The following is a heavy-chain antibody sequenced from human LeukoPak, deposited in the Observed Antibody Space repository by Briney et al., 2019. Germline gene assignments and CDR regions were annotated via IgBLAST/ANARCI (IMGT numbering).Heavy chain of an antibody. CDR2: ISTSGST. Sequence: SETLSLTCTVSGVSISSYYCSWIRQPPGKGLEWIGYISTSGSTDYSPSLKSRVPISVDRSKNQCSLNLSSVTAADTAVYYCAGHDEGSGWYRSYIDLWGRGTLVIVSS. CDR3: AGHDEGSGWYRSYIDL. CDR1: GVSISSYY. J-gene: IGHJ2*01. D-gene: IGHD6-19*01. V-gene: IGHV4-4*09.